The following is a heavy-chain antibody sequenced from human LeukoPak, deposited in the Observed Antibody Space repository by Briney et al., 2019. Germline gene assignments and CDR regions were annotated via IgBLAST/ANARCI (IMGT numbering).Heavy chain of an antibody. CDR2: IKGDGSEK. D-gene: IGHD3-22*01. CDR1: EFSVGSNY. Sequence: GGSLRLSCAASEFSVGSNYMTWVRQAPGKGLEWVGNIKGDGSEKYYVDSVKGRFTISRDNAKNSLYLQMNSLRAEDTAVYYCAKGGLTSSGYYIRWGQGTLVTVSS. V-gene: IGHV3-7*03. J-gene: IGHJ4*02. CDR3: AKGGLTSSGYYIR.